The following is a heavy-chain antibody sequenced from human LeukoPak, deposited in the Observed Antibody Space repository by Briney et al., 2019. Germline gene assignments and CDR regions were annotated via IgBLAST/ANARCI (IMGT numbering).Heavy chain of an antibody. D-gene: IGHD1-26*01. Sequence: GGSLRLSCAASGFTFSSYGMHWVRQAPGKGLEWVAVISYDGSNEYYADSVKGRFTISRDNSKNTLYLQMNSLRAEDTAVYYCAKAEIVGATDYWGQGTLVTVSS. V-gene: IGHV3-30*18. J-gene: IGHJ4*02. CDR3: AKAEIVGATDY. CDR1: GFTFSSYG. CDR2: ISYDGSNE.